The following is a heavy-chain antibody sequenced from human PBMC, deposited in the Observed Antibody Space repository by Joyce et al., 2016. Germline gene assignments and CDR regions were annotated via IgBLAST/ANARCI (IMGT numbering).Heavy chain of an antibody. Sequence: QVQLVESGGGVVQPGRSLRLSCAASGLTLSNYGVHWVRQAPGKGMEWVAVISYDGIYKYDADSVKGRFTISRDNSKNTVFLEMNSLRPEDTAVYYCAKILTATYSSGWFLDYWGQGTLVTVSS. CDR3: AKILTATYSSGWFLDY. J-gene: IGHJ4*02. CDR1: GLTLSNYG. CDR2: ISYDGIYK. D-gene: IGHD6-25*01. V-gene: IGHV3-30*18.